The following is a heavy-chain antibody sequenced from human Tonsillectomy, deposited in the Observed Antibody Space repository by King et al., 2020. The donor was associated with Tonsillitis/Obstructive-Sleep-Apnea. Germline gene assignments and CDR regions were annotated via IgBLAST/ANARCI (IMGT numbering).Heavy chain of an antibody. J-gene: IGHJ4*02. V-gene: IGHV1-46*01. CDR3: ARKGALRALFDY. CDR1: GYTFTRYY. Sequence: QLVQSGAEVKEPGASVKVSCKASGYTFTRYYMHWVRQVPGQGLEWMGIINPRGGSTTYAQRFQGRVTMTRDTSTTTVNMELSSLRFEDTAVYYCARKGALRALFDYWGQGTLVTVSS. CDR2: INPRGGST.